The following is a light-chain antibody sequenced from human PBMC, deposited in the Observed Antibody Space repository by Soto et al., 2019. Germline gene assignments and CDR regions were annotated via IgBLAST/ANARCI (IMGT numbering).Light chain of an antibody. CDR3: SSFTSDRIYV. Sequence: QSALTQPTSVSGSPGQSITISCTGNHNDIGTCDYVSWYQQHAGRAPRLLIYGVTTRPSGISDRFSASKSGLTASLTISGLQPEDEADYYCSSFTSDRIYVFGPGTKLTVL. CDR1: HNDIGTCDY. J-gene: IGLJ1*01. CDR2: GVT. V-gene: IGLV2-14*03.